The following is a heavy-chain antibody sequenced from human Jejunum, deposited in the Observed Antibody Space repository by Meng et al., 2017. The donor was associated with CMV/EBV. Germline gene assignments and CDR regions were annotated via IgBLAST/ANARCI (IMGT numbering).Heavy chain of an antibody. Sequence: CVASGFSFSSFNMNWVRQAPGKGLEWVASISSTSSYIYYADSLKGRFAISRDNAKNSLFLQMNSLRAEDTAVYYCARGDYDFWGGYWGQGTLVTVSS. V-gene: IGHV3-21*01. D-gene: IGHD3-3*01. CDR1: GFSFSSFN. CDR2: ISSTSSYI. J-gene: IGHJ4*02. CDR3: ARGDYDFWGGY.